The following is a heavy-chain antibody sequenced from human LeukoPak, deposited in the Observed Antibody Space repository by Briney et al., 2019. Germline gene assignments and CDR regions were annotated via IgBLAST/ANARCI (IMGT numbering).Heavy chain of an antibody. V-gene: IGHV4-4*07. CDR1: GGSISSYY. J-gene: IGHJ2*01. CDR2: IYTSGST. Sequence: PSETLSLTCTVSGGSISSYYWSWIRQPAGKGLEWIGRIYTSGSTNYNPSLKSRVTMSVDTSKYQFSMKLSSVTAADTAVYYCARCSPWYYDSSGPWDSYFDLWGRGTLVTVSS. D-gene: IGHD3-22*01. CDR3: ARCSPWYYDSSGPWDSYFDL.